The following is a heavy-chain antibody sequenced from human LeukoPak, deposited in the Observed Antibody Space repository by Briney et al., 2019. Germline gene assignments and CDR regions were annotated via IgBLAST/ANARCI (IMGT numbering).Heavy chain of an antibody. J-gene: IGHJ4*02. CDR1: GGSFSGYY. Sequence: SETLSLTCAVYGGSFSGYYWSWLRQPPGKGLEWIGEINHSGSTNYNPSLKSRVTISVDTSKNQFSLKLSSVTAADTAVYYCARARRPWELLRFDYWGQGTLVTVPS. CDR3: ARARRPWELLRFDY. CDR2: INHSGST. V-gene: IGHV4-34*01. D-gene: IGHD1-26*01.